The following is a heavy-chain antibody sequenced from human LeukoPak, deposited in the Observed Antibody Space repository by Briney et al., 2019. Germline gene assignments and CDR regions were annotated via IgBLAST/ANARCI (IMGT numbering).Heavy chain of an antibody. D-gene: IGHD4-17*01. J-gene: IGHJ6*03. Sequence: SETLSLTCTVSGGSISSSSYYWSWIRQPAGKGLEWIGRIYTSGSTNYNPSLKSRVTMSVDTSKNQFSLKLSSVTAADTAVYYCARSHGDYAKFDDYYYMDVWGKGTTVTVSS. CDR1: GGSISSSSYY. V-gene: IGHV4-61*02. CDR3: ARSHGDYAKFDDYYYMDV. CDR2: IYTSGST.